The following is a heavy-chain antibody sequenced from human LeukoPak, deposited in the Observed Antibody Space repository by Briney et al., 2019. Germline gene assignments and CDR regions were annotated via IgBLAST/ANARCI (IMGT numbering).Heavy chain of an antibody. CDR3: ARDFGYYGSGSYAWYFDL. D-gene: IGHD3-10*01. Sequence: SQTLSLTCTVSGGSISSGSYYWSWIRQPAGKGLERIGRIYTSGSTNYNPSLKSRVTISVDTSKNQFSLKLSSVTAADTAVYYCARDFGYYGSGSYAWYFDLWGRGTLVTVSS. J-gene: IGHJ2*01. CDR1: GGSISSGSYY. CDR2: IYTSGST. V-gene: IGHV4-61*02.